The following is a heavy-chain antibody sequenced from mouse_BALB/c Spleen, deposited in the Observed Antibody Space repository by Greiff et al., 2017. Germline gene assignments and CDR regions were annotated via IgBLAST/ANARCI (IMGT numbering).Heavy chain of an antibody. Sequence: VQRVESGPGLVAPSQSLSITCTVSGFSLTSYGVHWVRQPPGKGLEWLGVIWAGGSTNYNSALMSRLSISKDNSKSQVFLKMNSLQTDDTAMYYCARDKLGRFAYWGQGTLVTVSA. CDR2: IWAGGST. CDR1: GFSLTSYG. V-gene: IGHV2-9*02. D-gene: IGHD4-1*01. CDR3: ARDKLGRFAY. J-gene: IGHJ3*01.